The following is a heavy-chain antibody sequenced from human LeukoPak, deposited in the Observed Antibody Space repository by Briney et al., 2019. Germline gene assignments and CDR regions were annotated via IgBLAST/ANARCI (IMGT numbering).Heavy chain of an antibody. CDR2: ISGDGSTT. V-gene: IGHV3-74*01. D-gene: IGHD3-22*01. Sequence: GGXLRLSCAASGFTFSSYWMHWVRQAPGKGLVWVSLISGDGSTTIYADSVKGRFTIYRDKAKKTLCMQMNRLRDEDTAVYYCAKRSKGGDSTGYYYYFDLWGRGTLVTVSS. CDR3: AKRSKGGDSTGYYYYFDL. J-gene: IGHJ2*01. CDR1: GFTFSSYW.